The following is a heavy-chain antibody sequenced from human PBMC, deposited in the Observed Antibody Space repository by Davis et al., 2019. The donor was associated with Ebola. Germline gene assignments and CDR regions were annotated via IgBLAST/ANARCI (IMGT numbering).Heavy chain of an antibody. V-gene: IGHV4-38-2*02. D-gene: IGHD5-12*01. CDR1: GYSISSGYY. J-gene: IGHJ4*02. Sequence: SETLSLTCTVSGYSISSGYYWGWIRQPPGKGLEWIGSIYHSGSTYYNPSLKSRVTISVDTSKNQFSLKLSSVTAADTAVYYCARVGGYSGYDERVGLIDYWGQGTLVTVSS. CDR2: IYHSGST. CDR3: ARVGGYSGYDERVGLIDY.